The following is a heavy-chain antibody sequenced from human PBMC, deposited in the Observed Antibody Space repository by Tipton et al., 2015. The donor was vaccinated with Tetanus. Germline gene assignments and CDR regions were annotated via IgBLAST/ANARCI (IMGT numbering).Heavy chain of an antibody. J-gene: IGHJ4*02. Sequence: QVQLVQSGAEVKKPGSSVRVSCKTSGGTFSSYAISWVRQAPGQGLEWMGGIFPLYGTSNYAPKFQGRVTITADEPTGTTYMEVNSLPSEATAVYYCARPDRYCSGGSCYLALDYWGQGSKVTVSS. D-gene: IGHD2-15*01. CDR3: ARPDRYCSGGSCYLALDY. V-gene: IGHV1-69*01. CDR1: GGTFSSYA. CDR2: IFPLYGTS.